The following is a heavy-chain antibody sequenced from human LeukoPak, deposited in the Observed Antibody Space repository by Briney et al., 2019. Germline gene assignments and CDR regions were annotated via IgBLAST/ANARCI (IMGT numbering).Heavy chain of an antibody. J-gene: IGHJ4*02. CDR1: GFTFSNAW. CDR3: ARDSGYSSGWYLDYFDY. CDR2: ISSSSSYI. D-gene: IGHD6-19*01. Sequence: GGSLRLSCAASGFTFSNAWMSWVRQAPGKGLEWVSSISSSSSYIYYADSVKGRFTISRDNAKNSLYLQMNSLRAEDTAVYYCARDSGYSSGWYLDYFDYWGQGTLVTVSS. V-gene: IGHV3-21*01.